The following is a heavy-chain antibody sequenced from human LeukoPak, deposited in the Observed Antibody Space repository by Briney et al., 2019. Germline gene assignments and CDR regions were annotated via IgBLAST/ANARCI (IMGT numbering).Heavy chain of an antibody. CDR2: IYSGGNT. CDR1: GFTVSINS. CDR3: ARDLRFLERLSPTYLDY. V-gene: IGHV3-66*01. Sequence: GGSLRLSCTVSGFTVSINSMSWVRQAPGKGLEWVSFIYSGGNTHYADSVKGRFTISRDNAKNSLYLQMNSLRAEDTAVYYCARDLRFLERLSPTYLDYWGQGTLVTVSS. D-gene: IGHD3-3*01. J-gene: IGHJ4*02.